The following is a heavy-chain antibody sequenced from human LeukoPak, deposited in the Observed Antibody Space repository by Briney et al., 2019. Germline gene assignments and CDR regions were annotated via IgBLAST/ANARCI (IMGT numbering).Heavy chain of an antibody. J-gene: IGHJ6*02. CDR3: ARGRITYYYDSSGYFLSADYYYGMDV. V-gene: IGHV4-34*01. Sequence: SETLSLTCAVCGGSFSGYYWSWIRQPPGKGLEWIGEINHSGSTNYNPSLKSRVTISVDTSKNQFSLKLSSVTAADTAVYYCARGRITYYYDSSGYFLSADYYYGMDVWGQGTTVTVSS. CDR1: GGSFSGYY. CDR2: INHSGST. D-gene: IGHD3-22*01.